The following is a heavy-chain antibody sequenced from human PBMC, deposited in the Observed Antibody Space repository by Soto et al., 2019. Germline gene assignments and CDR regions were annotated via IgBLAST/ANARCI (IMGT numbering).Heavy chain of an antibody. CDR1: GGSLSGYY. V-gene: IGHV4-34*01. Sequence: SETLSLTCGVYGGSLSGYYWTWIRQSPEKGLEWIGEISHRKSTNYNPSLKSRVSISIDTSRNQFALKMSSVTAADKAVYYCARGNVVVITSTRSRDRWLEPWGPGVLVTVSS. D-gene: IGHD2-21*01. CDR2: ISHRKST. J-gene: IGHJ5*02. CDR3: ARGNVVVITSTRSRDRWLEP.